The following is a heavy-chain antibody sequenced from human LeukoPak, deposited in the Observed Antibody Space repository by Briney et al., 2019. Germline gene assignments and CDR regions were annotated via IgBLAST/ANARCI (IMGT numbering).Heavy chain of an antibody. V-gene: IGHV3-21*01. Sequence: GGSLRLSCAASGFTFDDYAMHWVRHAPGKGLEWVSSISTMSNYIFYGDSVKGRFTISRDNAKNSVYLQMNSLRPEDTAVYYCSRDRLGGLDLWGQGTLVTVSS. CDR1: GFTFDDYA. CDR3: SRDRLGGLDL. CDR2: ISTMSNYI. D-gene: IGHD5-12*01. J-gene: IGHJ5*02.